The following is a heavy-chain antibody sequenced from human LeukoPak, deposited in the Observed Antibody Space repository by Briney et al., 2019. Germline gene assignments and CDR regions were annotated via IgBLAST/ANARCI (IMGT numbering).Heavy chain of an antibody. Sequence: GGSLRLSCAASGFTFSSSWMGWVRQAPGKGLEWLANIKQDGSDKNYVDSVKGRFTISRDNAKNSLYLQMSSLRAEDTAVYYCARGGYSRWDSWGQGTLVTVSS. V-gene: IGHV3-7*01. CDR1: GFTFSSSW. J-gene: IGHJ4*02. CDR3: ARGGYSRWDS. CDR2: IKQDGSDK. D-gene: IGHD2-21*01.